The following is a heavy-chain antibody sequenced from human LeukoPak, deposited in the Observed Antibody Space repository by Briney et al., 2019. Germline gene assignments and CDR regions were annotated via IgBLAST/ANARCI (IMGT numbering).Heavy chain of an antibody. CDR1: GFTFSSYG. J-gene: IGHJ4*02. Sequence: PGRSLRLSCAASGFTFSSYGMHWVRQAPAKGLEWVAVIPYDGTNKYCADSVKGRFTISRDNSKNTLYLQMNSLSSEDTAVYYCAKDRRSSGNYYFEYWGQGTLVTVSS. V-gene: IGHV3-30*18. CDR3: AKDRRSSGNYYFEY. D-gene: IGHD3-10*01. CDR2: IPYDGTNK.